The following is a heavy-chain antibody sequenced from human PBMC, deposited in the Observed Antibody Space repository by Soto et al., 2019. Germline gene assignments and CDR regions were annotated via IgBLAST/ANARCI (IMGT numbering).Heavy chain of an antibody. CDR1: GFTFGDYA. CDR3: TRGLSVTTRLWYYYYMDV. Sequence: HPGGSLRLSCTASGFTFGDYAMSWFRQAPGKGLEWVGFIRSKAYGGTTEYAASVKGRFTISRDDSKTIASLQMNSLKTEDTAVYYCTRGLSVTTRLWYYYYMDVWGKGTTVPVSS. J-gene: IGHJ6*03. CDR2: IRSKAYGGTT. V-gene: IGHV3-49*03. D-gene: IGHD4-4*01.